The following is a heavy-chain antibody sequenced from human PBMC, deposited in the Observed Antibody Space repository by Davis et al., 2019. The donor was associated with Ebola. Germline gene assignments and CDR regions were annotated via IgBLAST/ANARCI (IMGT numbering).Heavy chain of an antibody. D-gene: IGHD6-25*01. CDR1: GFSFSSCS. J-gene: IGHJ4*02. V-gene: IGHV3-30*02. CDR2: KRYVGRNE. CDR3: ARGGYD. Sequence: GESLKISCAASGFSFSSCSMNWVRQAPGKGLEWVAFKRYVGRNEYYADSVKGRFTISRDNAKNSLYLQMNSLRDEDTAVYYCARGGYDWGQGTLVTLSS.